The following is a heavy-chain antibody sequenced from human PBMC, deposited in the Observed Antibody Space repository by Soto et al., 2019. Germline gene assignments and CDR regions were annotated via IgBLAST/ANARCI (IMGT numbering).Heavy chain of an antibody. CDR3: AGGLRYFDPFDY. CDR2: ISGSGGST. Sequence: GGSLRLSCAASGFTFSSHAMSWVRQAPGKGLEWVSAISGSGGSTYYADSVKGRFTISRDNSKNTLYLQMNSLRAEDTAVYYCAGGLRYFDPFDYWGQGTLVTVSS. J-gene: IGHJ4*02. D-gene: IGHD3-9*01. V-gene: IGHV3-23*01. CDR1: GFTFSSHA.